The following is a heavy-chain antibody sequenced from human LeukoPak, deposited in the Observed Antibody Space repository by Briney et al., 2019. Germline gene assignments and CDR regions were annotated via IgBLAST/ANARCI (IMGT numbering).Heavy chain of an antibody. V-gene: IGHV3-74*01. D-gene: IGHD7-27*01. CDR3: ATSLGPLTEY. CDR1: GFAFSSNW. Sequence: PGGSLRLSCAASGFAFSSNWMHWVRQTPGKGLVWVSRINSGGSGTSYADSVEGRFTISRDNAKNMLYLQMNSLRAEDTAVYYCATSLGPLTEYWGQGTLVTVSS. J-gene: IGHJ4*02. CDR2: INSGGSGT.